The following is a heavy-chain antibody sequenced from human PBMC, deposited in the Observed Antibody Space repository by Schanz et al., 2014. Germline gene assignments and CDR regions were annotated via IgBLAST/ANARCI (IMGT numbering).Heavy chain of an antibody. V-gene: IGHV1-18*04. CDR2: ISGYDDDT. D-gene: IGHD2-15*01. J-gene: IGHJ4*02. CDR3: ARDLGGGNAFDY. CDR1: GYTLSSYG. Sequence: QVQSMQSGSEVKKPGASVKVACRTSGYTLSSYGISWVRQAPGQGLEWMGWISGYDDDTKYAPKFQGRVTMTKDTLTNTAYMEVRRLRSDDTAVYYCARDLGGGNAFDYGGQGTLVTVSS.